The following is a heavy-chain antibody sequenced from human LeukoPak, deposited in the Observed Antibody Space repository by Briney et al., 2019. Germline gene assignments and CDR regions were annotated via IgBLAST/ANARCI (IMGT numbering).Heavy chain of an antibody. V-gene: IGHV3-33*01. CDR1: GFTFSSYG. Sequence: GGSLRLSCAASGFTFSSYGMHWVRQAPGKGLEWVAVIWYDGSNKYYADSVKGRFTISRDNSKNTLYLQMNSLRAEDTAVYYCARDIGDYGLDYWGRGTLVTVSS. CDR3: ARDIGDYGLDY. D-gene: IGHD4-17*01. J-gene: IGHJ4*02. CDR2: IWYDGSNK.